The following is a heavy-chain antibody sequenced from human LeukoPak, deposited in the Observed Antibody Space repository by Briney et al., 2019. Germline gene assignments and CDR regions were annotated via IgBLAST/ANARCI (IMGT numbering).Heavy chain of an antibody. Sequence: ASVKVSCKASGYTFTSYYMHWVRQAPGQGLEWMGIINPSGGSTSYAQKFQGRVTMTRDMSTSTVYMELSSLRPEDTAVYYCAREVSSGYLDYWGQGTLVTVSS. J-gene: IGHJ4*02. CDR1: GYTFTSYY. CDR3: AREVSSGYLDY. CDR2: INPSGGST. D-gene: IGHD3-22*01. V-gene: IGHV1-46*01.